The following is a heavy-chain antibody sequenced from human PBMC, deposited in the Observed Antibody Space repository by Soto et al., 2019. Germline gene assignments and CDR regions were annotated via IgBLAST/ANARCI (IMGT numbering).Heavy chain of an antibody. CDR1: GGTISSYY. J-gene: IGHJ4*02. D-gene: IGHD3-16*01. Sequence: SETLSLTCTVSGGTISSYYWSWIRQPPGKGLEWIGYIYYSGSTNYNPSLKSRVTISVDTSKNQFSLKLSSVTAADTAVYYCARAWGYYFDYWGQGTLVTVSS. V-gene: IGHV4-59*01. CDR2: IYYSGST. CDR3: ARAWGYYFDY.